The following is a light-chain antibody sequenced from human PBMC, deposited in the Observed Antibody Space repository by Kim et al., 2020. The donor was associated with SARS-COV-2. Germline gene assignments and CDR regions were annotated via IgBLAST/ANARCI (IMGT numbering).Light chain of an antibody. CDR1: QSVSSK. V-gene: IGKV3-15*01. J-gene: IGKJ2*01. CDR3: QEHNNWPYT. Sequence: EIVLTQSPATLSVSPGERVTLSCRASQSVSSKLIWYQQKRGQAPRLLIFGASTRATGIPARFSGSGSGTEFTLTIGSLQSEDFAVYYCQEHNNWPYTFGQGTKLEI. CDR2: GAS.